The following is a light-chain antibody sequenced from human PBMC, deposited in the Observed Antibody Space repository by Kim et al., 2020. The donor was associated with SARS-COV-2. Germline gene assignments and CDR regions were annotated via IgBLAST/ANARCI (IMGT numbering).Light chain of an antibody. V-gene: IGKV3-20*01. CDR2: GAS. CDR3: QQYGTSPLLT. J-gene: IGKJ4*01. CDR1: QSMRENF. Sequence: GERATLTSRASQSMRENFLAGYKQRPGQAPRLLLYGASSRATDIPDRFTGTGSGTDFILTITRLEPEDFAVYYCQQYGTSPLLTFGGGTKVEIK.